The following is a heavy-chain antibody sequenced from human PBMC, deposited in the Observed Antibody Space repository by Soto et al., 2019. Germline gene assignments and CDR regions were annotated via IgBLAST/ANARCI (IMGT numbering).Heavy chain of an antibody. CDR2: ISGSGGST. J-gene: IGHJ4*02. CDR1: GFTFSSYA. D-gene: IGHD3-9*01. Sequence: GGSLRLSCAASGFTFSSYAMSWVRQAPGKGLEWVSAISGSGGSTYYADSVKGRFTISRDNSKNTLYLQMNSLRAEDTAVYYCAKDGNPIPYLTGYTRCFDYWGQGTLVTVSS. CDR3: AKDGNPIPYLTGYTRCFDY. V-gene: IGHV3-23*01.